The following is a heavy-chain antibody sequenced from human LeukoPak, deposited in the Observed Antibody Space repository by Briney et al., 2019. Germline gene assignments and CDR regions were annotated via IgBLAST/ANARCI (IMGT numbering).Heavy chain of an antibody. CDR2: INWNGGST. CDR1: GFTFDDYG. D-gene: IGHD3-10*02. J-gene: IGHJ6*04. V-gene: IGHV3-20*04. Sequence: GSLRLSCAASGFTFDDYGMSWVRQAPGKGLEWVSGINWNGGSTGYADSVKGRFTISRDNAKNSLYLQMNSLRAEDTAVYYCAELVITMIGGVWGKGTTVTISS. CDR3: AELVITMIGGV.